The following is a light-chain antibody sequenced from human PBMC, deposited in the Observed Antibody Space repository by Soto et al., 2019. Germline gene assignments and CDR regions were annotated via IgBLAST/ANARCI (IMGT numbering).Light chain of an antibody. CDR1: QGISSY. CDR2: AAS. V-gene: IGKV1-9*01. CDR3: QQLNSYLMYT. J-gene: IGKJ2*01. Sequence: DIRLTQSPSFLSASVGDRVTITCRASQGISSYLAWYQQKPGKAPKLLIYAASTLQSGVPSRFSGSGSGTEFTLTISSLQPEDFATYYCQQLNSYLMYTFGQGTKVDIK.